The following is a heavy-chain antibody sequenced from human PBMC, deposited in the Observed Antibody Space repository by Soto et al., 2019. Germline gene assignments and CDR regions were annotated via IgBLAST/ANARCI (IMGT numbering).Heavy chain of an antibody. Sequence: SETLSLTCTVSGGSVSSSSYYWGWLRQPPGKGLEWIGYIYYSGSTNYNPSLKSRVTISVDTSKNQFSLKLSSVTAADTAVYYCARGSAYYDILTGYYYYYYYMDVWGKGTTVTVSS. D-gene: IGHD3-9*01. CDR3: ARGSAYYDILTGYYYYYYYMDV. V-gene: IGHV4-61*01. CDR1: GGSVSSSSYY. J-gene: IGHJ6*03. CDR2: IYYSGST.